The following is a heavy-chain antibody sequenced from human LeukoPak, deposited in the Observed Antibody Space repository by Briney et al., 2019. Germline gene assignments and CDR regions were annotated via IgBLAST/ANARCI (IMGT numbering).Heavy chain of an antibody. Sequence: PGGSLRLSCTASGFTFGDYALSWFRQAPGKGLEWVGFIRGKAYRGTTEYAASVKGRFTISRDDSKSIAYLQMNSLRAEDTAVYYCARDTGQLDPNYYFDYWGQGTLVTVSS. CDR2: IRGKAYRGTT. D-gene: IGHD6-6*01. CDR1: GFTFGDYA. V-gene: IGHV3-49*03. CDR3: ARDTGQLDPNYYFDY. J-gene: IGHJ4*02.